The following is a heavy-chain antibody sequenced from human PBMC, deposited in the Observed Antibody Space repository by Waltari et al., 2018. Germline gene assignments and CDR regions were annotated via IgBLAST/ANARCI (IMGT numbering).Heavy chain of an antibody. Sequence: EVQLVESGGDLVQPGGSLRLSCAASGFTVSGDYMSWVRQAPGKGREGVSLIYSGGATDYADSVKGRFTISRDNSKNTLYLQMSSLRAEDTAVYYCARGFGTSWSHGPWGQGTLVTVSS. CDR1: GFTVSGDY. V-gene: IGHV3-66*01. D-gene: IGHD2-2*01. CDR2: IYSGGAT. CDR3: ARGFGTSWSHGP. J-gene: IGHJ5*02.